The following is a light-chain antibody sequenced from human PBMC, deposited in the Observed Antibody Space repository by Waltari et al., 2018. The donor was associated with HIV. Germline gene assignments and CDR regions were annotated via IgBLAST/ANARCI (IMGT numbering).Light chain of an antibody. J-gene: IGLJ3*02. CDR2: QDT. Sequence: SYELTQPPSVSVSPGQTASITCSGDKLGDKFVSWYQQKPGQSPVLVIFQDTKRPAGIPYRVSGSNSGNTATLTISGTQAINEADYYCQVWDSSIWVFGGGTKLTVL. CDR1: KLGDKF. V-gene: IGLV3-1*01. CDR3: QVWDSSIWV.